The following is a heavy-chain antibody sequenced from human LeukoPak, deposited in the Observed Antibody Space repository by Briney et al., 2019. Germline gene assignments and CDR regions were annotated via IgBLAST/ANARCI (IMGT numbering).Heavy chain of an antibody. Sequence: GGSLRLSCTVSGFTVSSNPWSWVRQAPGKGLEWVSLIYSGGNTHYSDSVTGRFTISRDNSKNTLYLQMNSLRAEDTAIYYCARRAGEYSHPYDYWGQGTLVTVSS. V-gene: IGHV3-53*01. J-gene: IGHJ4*02. CDR1: GFTVSSNP. CDR3: ARRAGEYSHPYDY. D-gene: IGHD2-15*01. CDR2: IYSGGNT.